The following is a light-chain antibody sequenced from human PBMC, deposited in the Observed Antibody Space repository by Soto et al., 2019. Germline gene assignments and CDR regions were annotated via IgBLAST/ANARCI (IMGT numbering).Light chain of an antibody. J-gene: IGKJ2*01. V-gene: IGKV1-33*01. CDR2: DAS. CDR1: QDIRNY. CDR3: QQYDILPYT. Sequence: DIQMTQSPSSLSASVGVRVTITCQASQDIRNYLNWYQQKPGKAPKLLIYDASNLETGVPSRFSGSGSGTDFTFTISSLQPEDIATYYCQQYDILPYTFGQGTNLEIK.